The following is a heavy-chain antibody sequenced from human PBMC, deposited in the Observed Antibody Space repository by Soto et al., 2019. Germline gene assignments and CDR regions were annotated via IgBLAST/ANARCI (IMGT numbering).Heavy chain of an antibody. D-gene: IGHD3-22*01. CDR1: VGSISSSSYY. V-gene: IGHV4-39*01. J-gene: IGHJ4*02. CDR3: ARQRSFCISMIVVVINHCFEY. Sequence: PSETLSLTCTVSVGSISSSSYYWGWIRQPPGKGLEWIGSIYYSGSTYYNPSLKSRVTISVDTSKNQFSLKLSSVTAADTAVYYCARQRSFCISMIVVVINHCFEYWGPGTLVT. CDR2: IYYSGST.